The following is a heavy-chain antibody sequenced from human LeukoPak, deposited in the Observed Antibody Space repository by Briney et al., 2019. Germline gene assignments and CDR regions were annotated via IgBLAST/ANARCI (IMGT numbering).Heavy chain of an antibody. V-gene: IGHV1-46*01. Sequence: ASVKVPCKAPGYTFTSYYMHWVRQAPGQGLEWMGIINPSGGSTSYAQKFQGRVTMTRDMSTSTVYMELSSLRSEDTAVYYCARRSSLSGSLKDPNFDHWGQGTLVTVSS. CDR1: GYTFTSYY. CDR3: ARRSSLSGSLKDPNFDH. D-gene: IGHD1-26*01. J-gene: IGHJ4*02. CDR2: INPSGGST.